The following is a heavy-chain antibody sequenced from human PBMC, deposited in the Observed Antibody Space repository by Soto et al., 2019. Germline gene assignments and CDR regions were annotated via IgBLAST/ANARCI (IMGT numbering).Heavy chain of an antibody. J-gene: IGHJ4*02. V-gene: IGHV3-21*04. CDR1: GFTYSSHS. Sequence: EVQVVESGGGLLKPGGSLRLSCAASGFTYSSHSMNWVRQAPGKGLEWVSTISSSSTYIYYADSVKGRFTISRDNAKNSLYLQMNSLRAEDTAVYYCAKVTGYYMDHCGQGTLVTVSS. CDR3: AKVTGYYMDH. CDR2: ISSSSTYI. D-gene: IGHD3-9*01.